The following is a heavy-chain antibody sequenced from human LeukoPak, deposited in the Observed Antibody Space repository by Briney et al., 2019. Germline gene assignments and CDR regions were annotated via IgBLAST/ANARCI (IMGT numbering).Heavy chain of an antibody. CDR1: GYTFTSYG. V-gene: IGHV1-18*01. D-gene: IGHD2-15*01. CDR3: ARGPYCSGGTCYSQYFDY. J-gene: IGHJ4*02. CDR2: ISAYNGNT. Sequence: ASVMVSCKASGYTFTSYGISWVRQAPGQGLEWMGWISAYNGNTNYAQKLQGRVTMTTDTSTSTAYMELRSLRSDDTAVYYCARGPYCSGGTCYSQYFDYWGQGTLVTVSS.